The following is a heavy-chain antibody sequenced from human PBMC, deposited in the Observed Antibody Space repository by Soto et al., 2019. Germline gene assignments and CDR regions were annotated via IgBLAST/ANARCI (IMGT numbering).Heavy chain of an antibody. CDR1: GYTLTDYA. V-gene: IGHV1-3*01. D-gene: IGHD2-8*01. Sequence: QVQLVQSGAEVKKPGASVRVSCKPSGYTLTDYAIHWVRQAAGQRLEWLGWIDPGSGKATYSQKLQGRVILSRDNSASTFYMDLSSLTSEDTAVYFCTRDLNGGNPFDYWGQGALVTVSS. CDR2: IDPGSGKA. CDR3: TRDLNGGNPFDY. J-gene: IGHJ4*02.